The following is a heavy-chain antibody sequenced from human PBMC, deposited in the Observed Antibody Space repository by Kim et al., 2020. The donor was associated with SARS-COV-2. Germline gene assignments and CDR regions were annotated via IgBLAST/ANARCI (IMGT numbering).Heavy chain of an antibody. V-gene: IGHV3-23*01. CDR3: AKETSRCWY. D-gene: IGHD6-13*01. Sequence: GGRKHYADSVKGRFTISRDNSKNTLYLQMNSVRAEDTAVYYCAKETSRCWYWGQGTLVTVSS. J-gene: IGHJ4*02. CDR2: GGRK.